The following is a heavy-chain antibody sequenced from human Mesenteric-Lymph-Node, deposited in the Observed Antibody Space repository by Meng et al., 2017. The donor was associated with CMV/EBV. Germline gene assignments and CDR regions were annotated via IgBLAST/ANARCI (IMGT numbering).Heavy chain of an antibody. J-gene: IGHJ4*02. Sequence: SETLSLTCTVSGASFSSYYWSWIRQPPGKGLEWIGYIYYTGSTNYNPSLKSRVTISVDTSKNQFSLKLSSVTAADTAVYYCARDPVLIVVVPAATGVDYWGQGTLVTVSS. CDR3: ARDPVLIVVVPAATGVDY. D-gene: IGHD2-2*01. CDR2: IYYTGST. V-gene: IGHV4-59*12. CDR1: GASFSSYY.